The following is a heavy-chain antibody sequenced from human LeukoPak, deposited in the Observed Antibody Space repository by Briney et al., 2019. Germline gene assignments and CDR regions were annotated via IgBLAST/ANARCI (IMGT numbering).Heavy chain of an antibody. Sequence: GGSLRLSCSASGFAFSRYAMHWVRQAPGKGLEYVSGINDNGGRTHYGDSVKGRFSISRDNSKNTLHLQMSTLRAEDTALYYCVKDVGGSYAFGYWGQGILVTVAS. V-gene: IGHV3-64D*09. CDR1: GFAFSRYA. CDR3: VKDVGGSYAFGY. D-gene: IGHD1-26*01. CDR2: INDNGGRT. J-gene: IGHJ4*02.